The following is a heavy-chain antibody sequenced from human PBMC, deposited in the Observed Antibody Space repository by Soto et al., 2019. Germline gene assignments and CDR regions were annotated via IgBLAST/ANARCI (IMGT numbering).Heavy chain of an antibody. J-gene: IGHJ6*02. CDR1: GYTFTGYY. CDR2: INPNSGGT. D-gene: IGHD1-1*01. CDR3: ARAQAEQLERGRYHHPPGYGMDV. Sequence: QVQLVQSGAEVKKPGASVKVSCKASGYTFTGYYMHWVRQAPGQGLEWMGWINPNSGGTNYAQKLKGWFTKARDKSNSQDGMGLGKIRHDDTAVQYCARAQAEQLERGRYHHPPGYGMDVRGLVST. V-gene: IGHV1-2*04.